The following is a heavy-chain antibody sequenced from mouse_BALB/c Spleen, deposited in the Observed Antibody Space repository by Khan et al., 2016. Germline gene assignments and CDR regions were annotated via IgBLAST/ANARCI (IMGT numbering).Heavy chain of an antibody. V-gene: IGHV3-2*02. D-gene: IGHD2-14*01. CDR2: ISYSGST. J-gene: IGHJ3*01. Sequence: EVKLLESGPGLVKPSQSLSLTCTVTGYSITSDYAWNWIWQFPGNKLEWMGYISYSGSTGYNPSLKSRISITRDTSKNQFFLQLKSVTTEDTATYDCARRGVYRYDGTWFAYWGQGTLVTVSA. CDR1: GYSITSDYA. CDR3: ARRGVYRYDGTWFAY.